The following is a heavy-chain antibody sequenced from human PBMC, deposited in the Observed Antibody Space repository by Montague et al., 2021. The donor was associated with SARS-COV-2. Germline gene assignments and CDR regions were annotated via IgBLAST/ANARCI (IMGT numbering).Heavy chain of an antibody. J-gene: IGHJ4*02. V-gene: IGHV4-38-2*02. Sequence: SETLSLTCTVSGFPISTGYYWGWIRQPPGKGLEWIGSIYHSGSTYYNPSLKSRVTISVDTSKNQFSLKLSSVTAADTAVYYSASSYDSTGHVGYWGQGTLVTVSS. CDR1: GFPISTGYY. CDR3: ASSYDSTGHVGY. CDR2: IYHSGST. D-gene: IGHD3-22*01.